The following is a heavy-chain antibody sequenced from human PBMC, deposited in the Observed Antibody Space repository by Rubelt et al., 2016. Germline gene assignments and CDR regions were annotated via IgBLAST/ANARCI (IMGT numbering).Heavy chain of an antibody. Sequence: QLQLQESGPGLVKPWETLSLTCTVSGDSINSGSISSGQVYWAWLRQPLGKGLEWIGRSDYSENTYYNPSLMSRVTISVDTSKKPFSRKLSSVTAADTAVYYCARLLSRSWQWDDWGQGALVTVSS. J-gene: IGHJ4*02. V-gene: IGHV4-39*01. CDR2: SDYSENT. D-gene: IGHD6-13*01. CDR3: ARLLSRSWQWDD. CDR1: GDSINSGSISSGQVY.